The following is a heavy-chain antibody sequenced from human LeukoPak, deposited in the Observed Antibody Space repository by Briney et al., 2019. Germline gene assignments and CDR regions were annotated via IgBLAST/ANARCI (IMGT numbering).Heavy chain of an antibody. Sequence: GGSLRLSGAASGFTFSNAWMSWVRQAPGKGLEWVGRIKSKTDGGTTDYAAPVKGRFTISRDDSKNTLDLQMNSLKTEDTAVYYCTTEKDGQDAFDIWGQGTMVTVSS. CDR3: TTEKDGQDAFDI. CDR1: GFTFSNAW. V-gene: IGHV3-15*01. CDR2: IKSKTDGGTT. J-gene: IGHJ3*02.